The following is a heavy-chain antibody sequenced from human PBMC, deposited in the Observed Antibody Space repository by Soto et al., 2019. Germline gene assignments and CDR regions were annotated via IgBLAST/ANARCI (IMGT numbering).Heavy chain of an antibody. CDR3: VKGYWKGDV. V-gene: IGHV3-23*01. D-gene: IGHD1-1*01. CDR1: GFTFSTYA. CDR2: ISGSGGSI. Sequence: EVQLLESGGGLVQPGGPLRLSCAASGFTFSTYAMNWVRQAPGNGLEWVSAISGSGGSIHYADSVKGRFTISRDNSKNTLYLQMNSRRDEDTAVYHCVKGYWKGDVWGQGTTVTVSS. J-gene: IGHJ6*02.